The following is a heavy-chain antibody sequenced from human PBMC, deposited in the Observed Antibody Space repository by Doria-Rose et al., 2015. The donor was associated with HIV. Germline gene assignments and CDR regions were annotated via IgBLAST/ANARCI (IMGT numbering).Heavy chain of an antibody. Sequence: QVQLVQSGPVLVKPTETLTLTCTASGVSLSSPGMGVSWIRQPPGKALEWLANNFSDDERSYKTSLKSRLTISRCTSKSQVVLTMTDMDPVDTATYYCARIKSSRWYHKYYFDFWGQGTLVIVSA. CDR3: ARIKSSRWYHKYYFDF. CDR2: NFSDDER. CDR1: GVSLSSPGMG. V-gene: IGHV2-26*01. J-gene: IGHJ4*02. D-gene: IGHD6-13*01.